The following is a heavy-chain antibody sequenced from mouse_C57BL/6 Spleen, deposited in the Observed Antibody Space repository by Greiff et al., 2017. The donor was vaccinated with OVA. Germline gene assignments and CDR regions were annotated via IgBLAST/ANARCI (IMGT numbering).Heavy chain of an antibody. Sequence: VQLQQSGPELVKPGASVKISCKASGYAFSSSWMNWVKQRPGKGLEWIGRIYPGDGDTKYNGKFKGKATLTADKSSSTAYMHLSSLTSEDSAVYFCASYRVLYAMDYWGQGTSVTVSS. CDR2: IYPGDGDT. CDR3: ASYRVLYAMDY. CDR1: GYAFSSSW. D-gene: IGHD2-12*01. V-gene: IGHV1-82*01. J-gene: IGHJ4*01.